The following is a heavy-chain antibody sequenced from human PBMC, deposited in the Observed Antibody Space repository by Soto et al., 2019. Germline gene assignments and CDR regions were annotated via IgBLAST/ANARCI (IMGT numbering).Heavy chain of an antibody. CDR2: IYSGGST. CDR3: AREVRNVVVVAATGYNWCDP. J-gene: IGHJ5*02. V-gene: IGHV3-53*01. CDR1: GFTVSSNY. Sequence: PAGSLRLSCAASGFTVSSNYMSWVRQAPGKGLEWVSVIYSGGSTYYADSVKGRFTISRDNSKNTLYLQMNSLRAEDTAVYYCAREVRNVVVVAATGYNWCDPWGQGTLGIVSS. D-gene: IGHD2-15*01.